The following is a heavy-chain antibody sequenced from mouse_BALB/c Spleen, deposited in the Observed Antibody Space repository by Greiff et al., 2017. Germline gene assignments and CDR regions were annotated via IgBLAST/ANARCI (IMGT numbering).Heavy chain of an antibody. V-gene: IGHV3-2*02. CDR3: ARGFAMDY. CDR1: GYSITSDYA. CDR2: ISYSGST. Sequence: EVQLQESGPGLVKPSQSLSLTCTVTGYSITSDYAWNWIRQFPGNKLEWMGYISYSGSTSYNPSLKSRISITRDTSKNQFFLQLNSVTTEDTATYYCARGFAMDYWGQRTSVTVSS. J-gene: IGHJ4*01.